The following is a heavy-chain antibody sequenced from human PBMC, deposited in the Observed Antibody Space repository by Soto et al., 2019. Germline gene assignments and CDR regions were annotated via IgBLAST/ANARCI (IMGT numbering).Heavy chain of an antibody. CDR1: GYTFTSYG. D-gene: IGHD3-10*01. Sequence: QVQLVQSGAEVTKPGASVKVSCKASGYTFTSYGISWVRQAPGQGLEWMGWISAYNGNTNYAQKLQGTVTMTTDTSTNTAYMELRILRSGDTAVYYCAIDGEHSGFFDYWGEGTLVTVSS. J-gene: IGHJ4*02. CDR2: ISAYNGNT. CDR3: AIDGEHSGFFDY. V-gene: IGHV1-18*01.